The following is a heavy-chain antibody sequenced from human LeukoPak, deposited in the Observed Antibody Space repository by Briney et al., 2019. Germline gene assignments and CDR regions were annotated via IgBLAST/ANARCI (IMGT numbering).Heavy chain of an antibody. CDR1: GFTFDDYA. Sequence: GGSLRLSCAASGFTFDDYAIHWVRQAPGKGLEWVSGVGWNSGSIAYADSVKGRFSISRGNAKNFLYLQMNSLRPEDTAVYFCAKDGSSGNAYYLDYWGQGTRVTVSS. V-gene: IGHV3-9*01. CDR2: VGWNSGSI. J-gene: IGHJ4*02. CDR3: AKDGSSGNAYYLDY. D-gene: IGHD3-22*01.